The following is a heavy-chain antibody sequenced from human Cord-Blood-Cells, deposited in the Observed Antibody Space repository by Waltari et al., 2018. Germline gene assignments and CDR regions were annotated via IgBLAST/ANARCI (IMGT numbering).Heavy chain of an antibody. D-gene: IGHD6-13*01. CDR3: ARGPRSSSWYAFDI. Sequence: QVQLQQWGAGLLTPSETLSLPCAVYGGSFSGYYWSWIRQPPGKGLEWIGEINHSGSTNYNPSLKSRVTISVDTSKNQFSLKLSSVTAADTAVYYCARGPRSSSWYAFDIWGQGTMVTVSS. CDR1: GGSFSGYY. CDR2: INHSGST. V-gene: IGHV4-34*01. J-gene: IGHJ3*02.